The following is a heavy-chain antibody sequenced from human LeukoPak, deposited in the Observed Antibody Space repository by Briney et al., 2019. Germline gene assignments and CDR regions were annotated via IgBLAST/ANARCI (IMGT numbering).Heavy chain of an antibody. V-gene: IGHV1-3*01. CDR3: ANSGYDSWAWFDP. D-gene: IGHD5-12*01. J-gene: IGHJ5*02. CDR1: GYTFTSYA. Sequence: GASVTVSCKASGYTFTSYAMHWVRQAPGQRLEWMGWINAGNGNTKYSQKFQGRVTITRDTSASTAYMELSSLRSEDTAVYYCANSGYDSWAWFDPWGQGTLVTVSS. CDR2: INAGNGNT.